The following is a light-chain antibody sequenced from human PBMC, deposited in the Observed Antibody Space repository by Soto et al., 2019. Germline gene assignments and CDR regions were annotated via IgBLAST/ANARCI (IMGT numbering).Light chain of an antibody. CDR1: QAIRNH. J-gene: IGKJ2*01. V-gene: IGKV1-17*01. CDR2: AAS. Sequence: DIQMTQSPSSLSASVGDRVTITCRASQAIRNHLGWYQQKPGKVPKRLIYAASSLHTGVPSRFSGSGSGTEFTLTISSLQPEDFATYYCHQYGSSPPDTFGQGTKLEIK. CDR3: HQYGSSPPDT.